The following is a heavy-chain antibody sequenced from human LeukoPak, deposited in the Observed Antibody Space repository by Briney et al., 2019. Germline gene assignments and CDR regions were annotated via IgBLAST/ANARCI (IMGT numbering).Heavy chain of an antibody. CDR1: EFTFSIYS. CDR3: ARDQTYYYASGSYAGAFDI. Sequence: GGSLRLSCVASEFTFSIYSMNWVRQAPGKGLEWVSSIGSGNNYIDYADSVKGRFTISRDNAKNSLYLQMNSLRVEDTAVYYCARDQTYYYASGSYAGAFDIWGQGTMVTVSS. CDR2: IGSGNNYI. J-gene: IGHJ3*02. V-gene: IGHV3-21*01. D-gene: IGHD3-10*01.